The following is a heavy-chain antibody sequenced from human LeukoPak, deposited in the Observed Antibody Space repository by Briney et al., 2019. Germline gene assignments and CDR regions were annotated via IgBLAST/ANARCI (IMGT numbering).Heavy chain of an antibody. D-gene: IGHD7-27*01. CDR1: GYTFTNYD. CDR3: ASNPPRTGDFNY. V-gene: IGHV1-8*01. J-gene: IGHJ4*02. Sequence: GASVKVSCKTSGYTFTNYDINWVRQTTGQGLEWVGWMSPNNGNTGYAQKFQGRVTMTRDTSINTAYMELSSLRSEDTAVYYCASNPPRTGDFNYWGQGTLVTVSS. CDR2: MSPNNGNT.